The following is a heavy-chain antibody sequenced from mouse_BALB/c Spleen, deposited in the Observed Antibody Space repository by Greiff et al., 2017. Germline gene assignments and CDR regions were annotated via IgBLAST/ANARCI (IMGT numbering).Heavy chain of an antibody. D-gene: IGHD2-4*01. V-gene: IGHV5-4*02. J-gene: IGHJ3*01. CDR1: GFTFSDYY. CDR2: ISDGGSYT. Sequence: EVKLMESGGGLVKPGGSLKLSCAASGFTFSDYYMYWVRQTPEKRLEWVATISDGGSYTYYPDSVKGRFTISRDNAKNNLYLQMSSLKSEDTAMYYCARGIYYHYGNAYWGQGTLVTVSA. CDR3: ARGIYYHYGNAY.